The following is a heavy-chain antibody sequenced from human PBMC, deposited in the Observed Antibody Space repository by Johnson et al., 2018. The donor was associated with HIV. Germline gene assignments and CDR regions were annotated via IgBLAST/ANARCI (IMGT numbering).Heavy chain of an antibody. CDR3: AREASLYAFDI. CDR1: KFTFRTYT. CDR2: ISSDGYNK. V-gene: IGHV3-30*04. D-gene: IGHD5/OR15-5a*01. J-gene: IGHJ3*02. Sequence: QVQLMESGGGLVQPGGSLRLSCAASKFTFRTYTMHWVRQAPGKGLEWVALISSDGYNKYYADSVKGRFTISRDNSKSTLSLQMNTLRAEDTAIYYCAREASLYAFDIWGQGTMVTVSS.